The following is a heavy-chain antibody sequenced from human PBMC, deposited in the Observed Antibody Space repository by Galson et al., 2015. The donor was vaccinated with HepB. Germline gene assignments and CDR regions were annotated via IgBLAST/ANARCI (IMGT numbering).Heavy chain of an antibody. CDR3: VRRYSGYSAYDPGLFDY. J-gene: IGHJ4*02. D-gene: IGHD5-12*01. V-gene: IGHV5-51*03. CDR2: IYPADSDT. CDR1: GFTFTNTW. Sequence: QSGAEVKKSGESLKISCKGSGFTFTNTWIAWVRQMPGKGLEWMGIIYPADSDTKYSPSFQGQVTISADKSISTAYLQWSSLKASDTAMYYCVRRYSGYSAYDPGLFDYWGQGTLVTVSS.